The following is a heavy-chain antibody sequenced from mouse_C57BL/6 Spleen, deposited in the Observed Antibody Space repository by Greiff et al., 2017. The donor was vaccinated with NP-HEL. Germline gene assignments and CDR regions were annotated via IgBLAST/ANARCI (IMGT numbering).Heavy chain of an antibody. Sequence: VQLQQPGAELVKPGASVKLSCKASGYTFTSSWMHWVKQRPGRGLEWIGRIDPNSGGTKYNEKFKSKATLTVDKPTSTAYMQLSSLTSEDAAVDDCARETAPVADYAMDYWGQGTSVTVSS. D-gene: IGHD1-1*01. CDR3: ARETAPVADYAMDY. J-gene: IGHJ4*01. CDR1: GYTFTSSW. V-gene: IGHV1-72*01. CDR2: IDPNSGGT.